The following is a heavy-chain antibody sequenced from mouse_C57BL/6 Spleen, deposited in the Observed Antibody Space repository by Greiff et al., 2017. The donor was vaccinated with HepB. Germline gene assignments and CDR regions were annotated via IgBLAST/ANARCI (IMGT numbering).Heavy chain of an antibody. J-gene: IGHJ1*03. V-gene: IGHV5-16*01. D-gene: IGHD1-1*01. CDR2: INYDGSST. Sequence: EVQLVESEGGLVQPGSSMKLSCTASGFTFSDYYMAWVRQVPEKGLEWVANINYDGSSTYYLDSLKSRFIISRDNAKNILYLQMSSLKSEDTATHYCARDGGSRYFDVWGTGTTVTVSS. CDR1: GFTFSDYY. CDR3: ARDGGSRYFDV.